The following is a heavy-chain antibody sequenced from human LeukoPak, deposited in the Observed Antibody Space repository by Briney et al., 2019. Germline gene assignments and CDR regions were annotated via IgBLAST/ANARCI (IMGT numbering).Heavy chain of an antibody. J-gene: IGHJ4*02. D-gene: IGHD2-15*01. Sequence: ASVKVSCKASGYTFTAYYIHWVRQAPGQGLEWMGWVSPNSGDTKYAQKFQGRVTMTRDTSITTAFMELSSLRSDDTAVYSCATAVAATRFDYWGQGTLVTVSS. CDR2: VSPNSGDT. CDR1: GYTFTAYY. CDR3: ATAVAATRFDY. V-gene: IGHV1-2*02.